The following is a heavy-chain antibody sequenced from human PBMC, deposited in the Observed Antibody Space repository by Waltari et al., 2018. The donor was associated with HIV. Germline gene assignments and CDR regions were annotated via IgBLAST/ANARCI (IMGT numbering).Heavy chain of an antibody. J-gene: IGHJ3*02. V-gene: IGHV3-74*01. CDR3: ARGNGHAFDI. D-gene: IGHD2-8*01. CDR1: GLTFSSYW. CDR2: IHSDGSST. Sequence: EVQLVESGGGLVQPGGSLRLSCAASGLTFSSYWMTWVRQAPGKGLVWVSRIHSDGSSTSYADSVKGRFTISRDNAKNTLYLQMNSLRAEDTAVYYCARGNGHAFDIWGQGTMVTVSS.